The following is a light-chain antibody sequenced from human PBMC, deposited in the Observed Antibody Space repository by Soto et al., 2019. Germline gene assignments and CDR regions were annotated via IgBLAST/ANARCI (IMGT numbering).Light chain of an antibody. Sequence: DIQMTQSPSTLSASVGDRVTIACRASQSISTWLAWYQRKPGKAPKLLIYDASNLETGFPSRFSGSGSGTDFTLTISSLQPDDFATYYCQQHSSYPLTFVGGTTVEIK. CDR1: QSISTW. V-gene: IGKV1-5*01. CDR3: QQHSSYPLT. CDR2: DAS. J-gene: IGKJ4*01.